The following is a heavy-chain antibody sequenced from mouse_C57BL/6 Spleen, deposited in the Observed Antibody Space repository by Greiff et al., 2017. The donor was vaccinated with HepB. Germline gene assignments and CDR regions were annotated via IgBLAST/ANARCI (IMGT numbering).Heavy chain of an antibody. V-gene: IGHV1-82*01. J-gene: IGHJ1*03. Sequence: QVQLQQSGPELVKPGASVKISCKASGYAFRSSWMNWVKQRPGKGLEWIGRIYPGDGDTNYNGKFKGKATLTADKSSSTAYMQLSSLTSEDSAVYVCAREGYYRYFDVWGTGTTVTVSS. CDR1: GYAFRSSW. CDR2: IYPGDGDT. CDR3: AREGYYRYFDV. D-gene: IGHD2-2*01.